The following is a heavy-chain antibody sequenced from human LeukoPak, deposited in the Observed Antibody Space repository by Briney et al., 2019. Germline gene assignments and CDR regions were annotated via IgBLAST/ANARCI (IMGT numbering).Heavy chain of an antibody. CDR1: GFTFSSYW. V-gene: IGHV3-7*03. J-gene: IGHJ4*02. CDR2: IKQDGSEK. Sequence: GGSLRLSCAASGFTFSSYWMTWVRQAPAKGLEWVANIKQDGSEKYYVDSVKGRFTTSRDNAKNSLYLQMNSLRAEDAAVYYCARDLIQAWYFDYWGQGTPVTVSS. D-gene: IGHD3-16*01. CDR3: ARDLIQAWYFDY.